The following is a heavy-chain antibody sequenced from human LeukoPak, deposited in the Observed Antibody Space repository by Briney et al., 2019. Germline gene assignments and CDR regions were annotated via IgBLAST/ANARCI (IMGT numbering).Heavy chain of an antibody. CDR1: GGTLSSYA. Sequence: GASVKVSCKASGGTLSSYAVSWVQQAPGQGLEWMGGIIPLFGTANYAQKFKGRVTITADESTSAAYMELSSLKSEDTAVYYCASTYCTNGVCYTGHYYYYYGMDVWGQGTTVTVSS. CDR2: IIPLFGTA. D-gene: IGHD2-8*01. CDR3: ASTYCTNGVCYTGHYYYYYGMDV. V-gene: IGHV1-69*01. J-gene: IGHJ6*02.